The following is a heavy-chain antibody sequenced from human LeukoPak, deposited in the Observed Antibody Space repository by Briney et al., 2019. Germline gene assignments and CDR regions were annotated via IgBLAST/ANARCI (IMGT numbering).Heavy chain of an antibody. CDR1: GFTFSSYR. CDR2: ISSSSTTI. Sequence: GGSLRLSCVVSGFTFSSYRMNWVRQAPGKGLEWISYISSSSTTIYYADSVKGRFTISRDNAKNSLYLQMNSLRDEDTAVYYCARDLYFWGQGTLVTVSS. D-gene: IGHD2-15*01. CDR3: ARDLYF. J-gene: IGHJ4*02. V-gene: IGHV3-48*02.